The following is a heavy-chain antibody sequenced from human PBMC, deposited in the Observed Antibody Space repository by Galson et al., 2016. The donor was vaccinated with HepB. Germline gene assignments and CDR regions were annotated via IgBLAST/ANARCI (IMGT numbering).Heavy chain of an antibody. CDR3: ARGHWERLNFDY. CDR2: IHYSGST. V-gene: IGHV4-31*03. D-gene: IGHD1-26*01. CDR1: GDSISSRGYY. Sequence: TLSLTCTVSGDSISSRGYYWSWIRQRPGKGLEWIGYIHYSGSTYYSPSLKSRVIVSLDTSKNQFSLKLGSVTAADTAVYFCARGHWERLNFDYWGQGTLITVSS. J-gene: IGHJ4*02.